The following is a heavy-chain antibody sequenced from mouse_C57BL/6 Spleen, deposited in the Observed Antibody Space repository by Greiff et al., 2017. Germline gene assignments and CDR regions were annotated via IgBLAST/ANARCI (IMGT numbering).Heavy chain of an antibody. Sequence: DVKLQESGPGLVKPSQSLSLTCSVTGYSITSGYYWNWIRQFPGNKLEWMGYISYDGSNNYNPSLKNRISITRDTSKNQFFLKLNSVTTEDTATYYCARDRLLRYHYAMDYWCQGTSVTVSS. CDR3: ARDRLLRYHYAMDY. CDR1: GYSITSGYY. D-gene: IGHD1-1*01. J-gene: IGHJ4*01. V-gene: IGHV3-6*01. CDR2: ISYDGSN.